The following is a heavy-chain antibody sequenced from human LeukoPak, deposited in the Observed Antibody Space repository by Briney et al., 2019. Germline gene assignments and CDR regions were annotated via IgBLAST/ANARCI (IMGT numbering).Heavy chain of an antibody. CDR2: ISGSGGST. J-gene: IGHJ4*02. V-gene: IGHV3-23*01. D-gene: IGHD1-26*01. CDR1: GFTFSSFW. Sequence: AGGSLRLSCAASGFTFSSFWMSWVRQAPGKGLEWVSAISGSGGSTYYADSVKGRFTISRDNSKNTLYLQMNSLRAEDTAVYYCAKGRRIVGASNFDYWGQGTLVTVSS. CDR3: AKGRRIVGASNFDY.